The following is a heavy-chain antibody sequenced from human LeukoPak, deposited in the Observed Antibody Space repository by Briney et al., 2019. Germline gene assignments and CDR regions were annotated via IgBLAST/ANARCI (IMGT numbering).Heavy chain of an antibody. CDR1: GFTFSRYG. Sequence: GGSLRLSCVASGFTFSRYGMHWVRQAPGKGLEWVAVILLDGSKEFYTDSVKGRFTISRDNSKNTLYLQMNSLRAEDTAVYYCATTGYSSLDAFDIWGQGTMVTVSS. D-gene: IGHD6-13*01. CDR2: ILLDGSKE. V-gene: IGHV3-30*02. J-gene: IGHJ3*02. CDR3: ATTGYSSLDAFDI.